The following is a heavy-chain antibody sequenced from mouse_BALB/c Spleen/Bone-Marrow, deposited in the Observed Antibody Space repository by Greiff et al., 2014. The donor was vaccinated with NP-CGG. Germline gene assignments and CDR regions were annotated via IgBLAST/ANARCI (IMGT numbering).Heavy chain of an antibody. J-gene: IGHJ1*01. V-gene: IGHV1-20*02. CDR1: GYSFTGYF. CDR3: ARVTTDWYFDV. D-gene: IGHD1-1*01. Sequence: EVQVVESGPELVKPGASVKISCKASGYSFTGYFMNWVMQSHGKSLEWIGRINPYNGDTFYNQKFKGKATLTVDKSSSTAHMELRSLAFEDSAVYYCARVTTDWYFDVWGAGTTVTVSS. CDR2: INPYNGDT.